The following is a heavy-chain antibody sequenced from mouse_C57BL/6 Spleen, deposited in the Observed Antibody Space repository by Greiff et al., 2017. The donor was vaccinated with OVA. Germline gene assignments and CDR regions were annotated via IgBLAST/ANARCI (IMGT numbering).Heavy chain of an antibody. CDR2: ISYSGST. CDR3: ARGVPSWFAY. CDR1: GYSITSGYD. J-gene: IGHJ3*01. Sequence: EVQLVESGPGMVKPSQSLSLTCTVTGYSITSGYDWHWIRHFPGNKLEWMGYISYSGSTNYNPSLKSRISITHDTSKNHFFLKLNSVTTEDTATYCCARGVPSWFAYWGQGTLVTVSA. V-gene: IGHV3-1*01.